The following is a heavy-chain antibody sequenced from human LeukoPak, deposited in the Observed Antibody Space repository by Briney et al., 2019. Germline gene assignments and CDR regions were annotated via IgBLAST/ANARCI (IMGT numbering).Heavy chain of an antibody. CDR3: ATTRRELLRARYFDY. D-gene: IGHD1-26*01. V-gene: IGHV1-69*13. CDR2: IIPLFGTP. Sequence: ASAKVSCKASGGIFSSYAISWVRQAPGQGLEWMGGIIPLFGTPNYAQKFQGRVTIIADESASTAYMELSSLTSEDTAVYYCATTRRELLRARYFDYWGQGTLVTVSS. CDR1: GGIFSSYA. J-gene: IGHJ4*02.